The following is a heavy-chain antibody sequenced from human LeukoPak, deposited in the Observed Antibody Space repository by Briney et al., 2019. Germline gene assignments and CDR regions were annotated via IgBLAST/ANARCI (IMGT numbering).Heavy chain of an antibody. CDR1: GYTFTSYY. CDR3: ATQKYSGTTAGAFDI. V-gene: IGHV1-46*01. J-gene: IGHJ3*02. D-gene: IGHD1-26*01. Sequence: ASVKVSCKASGYTFTSYYMHWVRQAPGQGLEWMGIINPSGGSTSYAQKFQGRVTMTRDMSTSTVYMELSSLRSEDTAVYYCATQKYSGTTAGAFDIWGQGTMVTVSS. CDR2: INPSGGST.